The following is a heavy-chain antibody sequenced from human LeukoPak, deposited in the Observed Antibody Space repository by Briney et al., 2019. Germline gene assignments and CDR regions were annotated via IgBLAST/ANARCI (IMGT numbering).Heavy chain of an antibody. J-gene: IGHJ3*02. CDR2: MNPNSGNT. Sequence: ASVKVSCKASGYTFTSYDINWVRQATGQGLEWMVWMNPNSGNTGYAQKFQGRVTMTRNTSISTAYMELSSLRSEDTAVYYCARALTYYDILCDAFDIWGQGTMVTVSS. V-gene: IGHV1-8*01. CDR1: GYTFTSYD. CDR3: ARALTYYDILCDAFDI. D-gene: IGHD3-9*01.